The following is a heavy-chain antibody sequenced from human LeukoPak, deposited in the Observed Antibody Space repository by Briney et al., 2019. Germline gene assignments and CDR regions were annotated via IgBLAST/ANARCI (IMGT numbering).Heavy chain of an antibody. D-gene: IGHD6-19*01. CDR2: IGIRGDT. J-gene: IGHJ4*02. CDR1: GFTFIDYD. Sequence: GGPLRLSCAASGFTFIDYDMHWVRQVIGKGLEWVSAIGIRGDTHYSGSVKGRFTISRENAESSSYLQMNSLRAEDTAVNYCARGGIQVSGIDEFDYWGQGTLVTVSS. V-gene: IGHV3-13*01. CDR3: ARGGIQVSGIDEFDY.